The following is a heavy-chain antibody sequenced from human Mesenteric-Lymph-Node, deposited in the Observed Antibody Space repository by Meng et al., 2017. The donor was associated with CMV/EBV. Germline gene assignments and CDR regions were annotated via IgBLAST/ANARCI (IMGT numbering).Heavy chain of an antibody. D-gene: IGHD3-9*01. V-gene: IGHV3-23*01. CDR1: GFTFSNYA. CDR3: AKDTHYDILIGYYTHFDY. Sequence: GESLKISCAASGFTFSNYAMSWVRQAPGKGLEWVSTISGSGDNTYFADSVKGRFTISRDNSTNTLYLQMNSLRAEDTAVYYCAKDTHYDILIGYYTHFDYWGQGTLVTVSS. J-gene: IGHJ4*02. CDR2: ISGSGDNT.